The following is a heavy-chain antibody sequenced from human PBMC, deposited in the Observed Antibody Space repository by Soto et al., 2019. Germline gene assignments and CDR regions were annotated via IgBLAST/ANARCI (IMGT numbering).Heavy chain of an antibody. Sequence: RASVKVSCKASGYTFTGYYMHWVRQAPGQGLEWMGWINPNSGGTNYAQKFQGRVTMTRDTSISTAYMELSRLRSDDTAVYYCARVKGFGSSGYYSFDYWGQGTLVTVSS. CDR2: INPNSGGT. V-gene: IGHV1-2*02. J-gene: IGHJ4*02. CDR3: ARVKGFGSSGYYSFDY. CDR1: GYTFTGYY. D-gene: IGHD3-22*01.